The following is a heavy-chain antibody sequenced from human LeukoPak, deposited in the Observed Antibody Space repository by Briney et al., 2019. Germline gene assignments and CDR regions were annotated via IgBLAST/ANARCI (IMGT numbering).Heavy chain of an antibody. J-gene: IGHJ4*02. CDR3: ARENRGIAAAGHFDY. CDR2: ISGSGGST. D-gene: IGHD6-13*01. CDR1: GFTFSSYA. Sequence: GGSLRLSCAASGFTFSSYAMSWVRQAPGKGLEWVSAISGSGGSTYYADSVKGRFTISRDNSKNALYLQMNSLRAEDTAVYYCARENRGIAAAGHFDYWGQGTLVTVSS. V-gene: IGHV3-23*01.